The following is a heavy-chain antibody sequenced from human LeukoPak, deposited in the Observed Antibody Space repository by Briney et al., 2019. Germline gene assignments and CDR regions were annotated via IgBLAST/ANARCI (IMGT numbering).Heavy chain of an antibody. Sequence: GRSLRLSCAASGFTFSSDAMHWVRQAPGKGLEWVAVISYDGSNKYYADSVKGRFTISRDNSKNTLYLQMNSLRAEDTAVYYCARGVVVLAASIIPGDYWGQGTLVTVSS. CDR1: GFTFSSDA. V-gene: IGHV3-30-3*01. CDR3: ARGVVVLAASIIPGDY. CDR2: ISYDGSNK. J-gene: IGHJ4*02. D-gene: IGHD2-2*01.